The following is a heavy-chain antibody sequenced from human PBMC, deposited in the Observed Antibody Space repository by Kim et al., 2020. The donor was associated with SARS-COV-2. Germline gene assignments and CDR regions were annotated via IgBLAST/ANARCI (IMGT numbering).Heavy chain of an antibody. Sequence: ASVKVSCNASGYPFTTYAIHWVRQAPGQSLEWMGYIKPENDNTRYSPKFQGRVTITRDTSASTAYVEVSSLRTEDTAVYYCARDSPGTGNYYDYWGQGTL. CDR1: GYPFTTYA. CDR3: ARDSPGTGNYYDY. CDR2: IKPENDNT. V-gene: IGHV1-3*01. D-gene: IGHD3-10*01. J-gene: IGHJ4*02.